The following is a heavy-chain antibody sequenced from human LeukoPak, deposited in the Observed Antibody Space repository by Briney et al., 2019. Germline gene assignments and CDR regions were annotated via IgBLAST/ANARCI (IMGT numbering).Heavy chain of an antibody. V-gene: IGHV4-31*03. D-gene: IGHD3-22*01. CDR2: IYYSGST. J-gene: IGHJ4*02. CDR1: GGSISSGGYY. CDR3: ARTITVIKRYFDF. Sequence: TLSLTCTVSGGSISSGGYYWSWIRQHPGKGLEWIGYIYYSGSTYYNPSLKSRVTMSVDTSENQFSLKLSSVTAADTAVYYCARTITVIKRYFDFWGQGTLVTVSS.